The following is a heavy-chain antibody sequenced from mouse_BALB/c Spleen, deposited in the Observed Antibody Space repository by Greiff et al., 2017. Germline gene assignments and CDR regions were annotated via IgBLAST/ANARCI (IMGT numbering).Heavy chain of an antibody. D-gene: IGHD1-1*01. Sequence: VQLQQSGTVLARPGASVKMSCKASGYSFTSYWMHWVKQRPGQGLEWIGAIYPGNSDTSYNQKFKGKAKLTAVTSASTAYMELSSLTNEDSAVYYCTITTVVEYYFDYWGQGTTLTVSS. J-gene: IGHJ2*01. CDR2: IYPGNSDT. V-gene: IGHV1-5*01. CDR1: GYSFTSYW. CDR3: TITTVVEYYFDY.